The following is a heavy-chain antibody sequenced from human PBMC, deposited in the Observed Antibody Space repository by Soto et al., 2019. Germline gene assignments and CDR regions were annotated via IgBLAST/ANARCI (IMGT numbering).Heavy chain of an antibody. D-gene: IGHD3-9*01. Sequence: SETLSLTCTVSGGSISSYYWSWIQQPPGKGLEWIGYIYYSGSTNYNPSLKSRVTISVDTSKNQFSLKLSSVTAADTAVYYCARSVRVGRYYDILTGYSMYMDVWGKGTTVTVSS. J-gene: IGHJ6*03. CDR3: ARSVRVGRYYDILTGYSMYMDV. CDR2: IYYSGST. CDR1: GGSISSYY. V-gene: IGHV4-59*01.